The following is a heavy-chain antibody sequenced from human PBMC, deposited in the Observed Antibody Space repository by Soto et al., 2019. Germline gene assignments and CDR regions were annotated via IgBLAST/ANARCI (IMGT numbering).Heavy chain of an antibody. CDR3: ARIVATPPLYYFDY. Sequence: ASVKVSCKASGCTFSSYAISWVRQAPGQGLEWMGGIIPILGIANYAQKFQGRVTITADKSTSTAYMELSSLRSEDTAVYYCARIVATPPLYYFDYWGQGTLVTVSS. D-gene: IGHD1-26*01. CDR1: GCTFSSYA. CDR2: IIPILGIA. J-gene: IGHJ4*02. V-gene: IGHV1-69*10.